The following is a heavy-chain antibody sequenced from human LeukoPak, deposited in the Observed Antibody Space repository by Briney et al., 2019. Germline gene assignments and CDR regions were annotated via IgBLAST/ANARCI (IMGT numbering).Heavy chain of an antibody. CDR1: GFTFSSYA. CDR3: ARDKARTGTSFDY. CDR2: IWYDGSNK. Sequence: PGGSLRLSCAASGFTFSSYAMHWVRQAPGRGLEWVAVIWYDGSNKFYADSVKGRFTISRDNSKNTLYLQMNSLRAEDTAVYYCARDKARTGTSFDYWGQGTLVTVSS. V-gene: IGHV3-33*08. D-gene: IGHD1-7*01. J-gene: IGHJ4*02.